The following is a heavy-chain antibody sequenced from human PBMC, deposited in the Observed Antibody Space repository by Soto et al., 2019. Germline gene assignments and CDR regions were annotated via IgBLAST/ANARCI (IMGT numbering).Heavy chain of an antibody. Sequence: QVQLQESGPGLVKPSETLSLTCSVSGDSIRLYYWSWIRQPPGKGLEWIGYISHSGGTKFHPSLESRLTVSMDMSRNEFSLKMTSVSAADTAVYYCMRGGSGYSSTWAAHWGQGTLVIVSS. CDR3: MRGGSGYSSTWAAH. CDR1: GDSIRLYY. D-gene: IGHD6-13*01. V-gene: IGHV4-59*01. CDR2: ISHSGGT. J-gene: IGHJ4*02.